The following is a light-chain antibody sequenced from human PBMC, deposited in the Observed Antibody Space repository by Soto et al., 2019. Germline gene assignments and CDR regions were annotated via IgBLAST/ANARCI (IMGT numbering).Light chain of an antibody. CDR3: SSYTSRTTVV. V-gene: IGLV2-14*01. J-gene: IGLJ2*01. CDR1: SSDVGDYKY. Sequence: QSALTQPASVSGSPGQSSTISCTGPSSDVGDYKYVSWYQQHPGKAPKLMIYDVSSRPSGVSNRFSGSKSGNTASLTISGLQAEDEADYYCSSYTSRTTVVFGGGTKLTVL. CDR2: DVS.